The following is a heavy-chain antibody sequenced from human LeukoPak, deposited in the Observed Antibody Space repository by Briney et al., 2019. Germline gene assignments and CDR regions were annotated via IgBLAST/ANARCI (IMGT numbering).Heavy chain of an antibody. V-gene: IGHV1-46*01. CDR2: INPSGST. J-gene: IGHJ5*02. CDR1: GYTFTSYC. Sequence: ASVKVSCKASGYTFTSYCLHWVRQAPGQGLEWMGVINPSGSTTYSQNFLGRGTMTRDTSASTDYMELSSLRSHDTAVYYCAKCSESGTTRWFDPWGQGTLVTVSS. CDR3: AKCSESGTTRWFDP. D-gene: IGHD1-7*01.